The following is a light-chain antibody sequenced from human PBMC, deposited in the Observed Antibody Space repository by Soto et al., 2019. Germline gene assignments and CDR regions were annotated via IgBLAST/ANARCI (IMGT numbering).Light chain of an antibody. V-gene: IGLV2-23*01. CDR3: CSYVYTNSGV. CDR1: SSDVVIYDA. J-gene: IGLJ3*02. CDR2: EGN. Sequence: QSALTQPASVSGSPGQSITISCTGTSSDVVIYDAVSWYQHQPGKAPKLIIYEGNKRPSGVSNRFSGPRSVNVASLTISGLQAEDEADYYCCSYVYTNSGVFGGGTKLTVL.